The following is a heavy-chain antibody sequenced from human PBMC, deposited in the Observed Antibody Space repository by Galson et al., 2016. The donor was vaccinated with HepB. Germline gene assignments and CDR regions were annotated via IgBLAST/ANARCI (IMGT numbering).Heavy chain of an antibody. D-gene: IGHD1-20*01. V-gene: IGHV3-11*01. CDR1: GFTLSDYY. CDR3: ARELYNWNLIAR. J-gene: IGHJ4*02. Sequence: SLRLSCAASGFTLSDYYMTWIRQAPGKGLEWVSYMSSSGASIHYAASVKGRFTISRDIAKNSLYLQMNSLTAEDTAVYYCARELYNWNLIARWGQGTLVTVSS. CDR2: MSSSGASI.